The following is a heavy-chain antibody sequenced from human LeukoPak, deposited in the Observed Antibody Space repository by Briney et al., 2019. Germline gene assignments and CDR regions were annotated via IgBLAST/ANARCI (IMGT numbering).Heavy chain of an antibody. CDR2: MNPNSGNT. CDR1: GYTFTSYD. CDR3: ARRPSDSRGFDY. V-gene: IGHV1-8*01. Sequence: ASVKVSCKASGYTFTSYDINWVRQGTGQGLEWMGWMNPNSGNTGYAQKFQGRVTMTRNTSISTAYMELSSLRSEDRAVYYCARRPSDSRGFDYWGQGTLVTVSS. D-gene: IGHD3-22*01. J-gene: IGHJ4*02.